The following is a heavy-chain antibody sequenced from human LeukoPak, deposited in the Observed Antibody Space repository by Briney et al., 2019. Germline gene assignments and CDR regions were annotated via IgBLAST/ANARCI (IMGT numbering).Heavy chain of an antibody. J-gene: IGHJ4*02. D-gene: IGHD3-10*01. V-gene: IGHV4-38-2*01. CDR2: IYHSGST. Sequence: TSETLSLTCSFSGYSISSGYYWGWIRQPPGQGLEWIGNIYHSGSTYYNPSLKSRVTISVDTSKNQFSLKLSSVTAADTAVYYCARSPPPYYYGSGSSVNYFDYWGQGTLVTVSS. CDR1: GYSISSGYY. CDR3: ARSPPPYYYGSGSSVNYFDY.